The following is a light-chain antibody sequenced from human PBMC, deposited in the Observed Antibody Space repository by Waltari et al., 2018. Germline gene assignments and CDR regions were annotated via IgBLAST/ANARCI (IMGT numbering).Light chain of an antibody. Sequence: DFQMTQSPSSLSASVGDRVTITFQASQDISNYLNWYQQKPGKAPKLLIYDASNLETGVPSRFSGSGSGTDFTFTISSLQPEDIATYYCQQYDNLPLTFGPGTKVNIK. V-gene: IGKV1-33*01. CDR1: QDISNY. CDR2: DAS. J-gene: IGKJ3*01. CDR3: QQYDNLPLT.